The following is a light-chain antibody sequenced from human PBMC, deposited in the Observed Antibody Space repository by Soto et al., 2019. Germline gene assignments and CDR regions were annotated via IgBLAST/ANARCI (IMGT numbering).Light chain of an antibody. CDR2: YDS. Sequence: SSELTQPPSVSVAPGKTARITCGGNNIGSKSVHWYRQKQGQAPVLVIHYDSDRPSGIPERFSGSKSGNSATLTISRVEAGDEADYYCQVWDNSRNHDVFGTGTKLTVL. CDR1: NIGSKS. J-gene: IGLJ1*01. CDR3: QVWDNSRNHDV. V-gene: IGLV3-21*04.